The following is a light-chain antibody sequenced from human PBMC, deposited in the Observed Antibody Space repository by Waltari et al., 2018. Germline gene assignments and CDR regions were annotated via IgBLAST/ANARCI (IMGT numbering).Light chain of an antibody. CDR2: GKN. CDR1: HHRTYY. CDR3: NSRDSSGNVL. Sequence: SSELTQAPAVSVALGPAVRLPFQGAHHRTYYVSWFHQKPGQAPELVIYGKNNRPSGIPDRFSGSSSGSTASLTVIGAQAEDEADYYCNSRDSSGNVLIGGGTKLTVV. J-gene: IGLJ2*01. V-gene: IGLV3-19*01.